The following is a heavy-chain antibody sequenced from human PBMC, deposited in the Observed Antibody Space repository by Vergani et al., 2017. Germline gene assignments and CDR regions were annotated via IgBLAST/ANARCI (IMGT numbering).Heavy chain of an antibody. CDR1: GGSISSGSYY. CDR2: IYTSGST. Sequence: QVQLQESGPGLVKPSQTLSLTCTVSGGSISSGSYYWSWIRQPAGKGLEWIGRIYTSGSTNYNPSLKSRVTISVDTSKNQFSLKLSSVTAADTAVYYCARGREKNWFDPWGQGTLVTVSS. CDR3: ARGREKNWFDP. V-gene: IGHV4-61*02. J-gene: IGHJ5*02.